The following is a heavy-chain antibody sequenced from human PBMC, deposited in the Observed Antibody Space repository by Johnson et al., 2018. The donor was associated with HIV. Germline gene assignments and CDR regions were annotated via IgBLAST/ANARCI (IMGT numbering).Heavy chain of an antibody. V-gene: IGHV3-30-3*01. CDR1: GFTFNTYA. Sequence: QVQLVESGGGVVQPGRSLRLSCAASGFTFNTYAMHWVRQAPGKGLQWVALMSYDGIKKYYADSVKGRFTISRDNSKNTLYLQMNSLRAEDTAFYYCAKVGGTTILRDAFYIWGQGTMVTVSS. CDR2: MSYDGIKK. J-gene: IGHJ3*02. D-gene: IGHD1-1*01. CDR3: AKVGGTTILRDAFYI.